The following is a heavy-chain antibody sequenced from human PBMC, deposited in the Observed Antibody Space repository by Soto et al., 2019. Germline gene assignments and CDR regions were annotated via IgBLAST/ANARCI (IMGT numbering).Heavy chain of an antibody. CDR3: ARDKGFDY. J-gene: IGHJ4*02. V-gene: IGHV3-30-3*01. CDR1: GFTFSSYA. CDR2: ISYDGSNK. Sequence: QVQLVESGGGVVQPGRSLRLSCAASGFTFSSYAMHWVRQAPGKGLEWVAVISYDGSNKYYADSVKGRFTISRDNSKNTLYLQMNSLRAEDTAVDYCARDKGFDYWGQGTLVTVSS.